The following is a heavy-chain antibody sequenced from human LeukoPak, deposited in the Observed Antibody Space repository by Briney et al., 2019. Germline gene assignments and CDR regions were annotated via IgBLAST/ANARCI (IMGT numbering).Heavy chain of an antibody. J-gene: IGHJ4*02. CDR1: GYTFTGYY. CDR3: ARDWSGGSCDY. CDR2: INPNSGGT. D-gene: IGHD2-15*01. V-gene: IGHV1-2*06. Sequence: ASVKVSCKASGYTFTGYYMHWVRQAPGQGLEWMGRINPNSGGTNYAQKFQGRVTMTRDTSISTAYMELSRLRSDDTAAYYCARDWSGGSCDYWGQGTLVTVSS.